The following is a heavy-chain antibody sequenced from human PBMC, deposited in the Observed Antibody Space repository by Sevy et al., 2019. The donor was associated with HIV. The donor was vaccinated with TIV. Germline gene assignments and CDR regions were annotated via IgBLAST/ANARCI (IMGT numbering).Heavy chain of an antibody. J-gene: IGHJ3*02. D-gene: IGHD2-2*01. Sequence: SETLSITCAVYGGSFSGYYWSWIRQPPGKGLEWIGEINHSGSTNYNPSLKSRVTISVDTSKNQFSLKLSSVTAADTAVYYCARHCTGTSCSHAFDIWGQGTMVTVSS. CDR3: ARHCTGTSCSHAFDI. CDR2: INHSGST. CDR1: GGSFSGYY. V-gene: IGHV4-34*01.